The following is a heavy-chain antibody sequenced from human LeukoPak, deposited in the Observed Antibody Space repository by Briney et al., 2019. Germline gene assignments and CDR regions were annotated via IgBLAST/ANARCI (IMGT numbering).Heavy chain of an antibody. D-gene: IGHD2-2*02. J-gene: IGHJ4*02. CDR3: ARDSAYCSSTSCYMIFDY. Sequence: PSETLSLTCTVSGGSISSYYWSWIRQPAGKGLEWIGRIYPSGSTNYNPSLKSRVTMSVDTSKNQFSLKLSSVTAADTAVYYCARDSAYCSSTSCYMIFDYWGQGTLVTVSS. V-gene: IGHV4-4*07. CDR2: IYPSGST. CDR1: GGSISSYY.